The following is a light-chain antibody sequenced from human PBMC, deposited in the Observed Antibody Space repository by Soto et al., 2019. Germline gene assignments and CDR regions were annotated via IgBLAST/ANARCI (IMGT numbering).Light chain of an antibody. CDR3: QQYGSSPET. Sequence: EIVLTQSPGTLSLSPGERATLSCGASQSVNNNYLAWYQQKPGQAPRLLIYGASSRAAGIPDRFSGSGSGTDFTLTISRLEPEDFAVYYCQQYGSSPETFCQGTKLEIK. CDR2: GAS. CDR1: QSVNNNY. V-gene: IGKV3-20*01. J-gene: IGKJ2*01.